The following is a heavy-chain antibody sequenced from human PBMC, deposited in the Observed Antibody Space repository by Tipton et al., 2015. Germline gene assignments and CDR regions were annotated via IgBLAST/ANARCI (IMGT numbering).Heavy chain of an antibody. V-gene: IGHV4-59*01. D-gene: IGHD6-19*01. J-gene: IGHJ4*02. CDR3: ARVGLTVAPDY. Sequence: TLSLTCAVYGGTFSGYYWSWIRQPPGKGLEWIGYIYYSGSTNYNPSLKSRVTISVDTSKNQFSLKLSSVTAADTAVYHCARVGLTVAPDYWGQGTLVTVSS. CDR1: GGTFSGYY. CDR2: IYYSGST.